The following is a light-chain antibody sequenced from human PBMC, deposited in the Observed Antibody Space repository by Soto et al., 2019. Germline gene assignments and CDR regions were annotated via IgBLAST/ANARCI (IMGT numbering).Light chain of an antibody. Sequence: EIVMTQSPATLSVSPGESATLSCRASQSVSRNLAWYQQKPGQAPRLLIYGASTRATGIPARFSGSGSGTDFTLTISSLEPEDFAVYYCQQRSNWPPWTFGQGTKVDIK. V-gene: IGKV3-15*01. CDR3: QQRSNWPPWT. CDR2: GAS. CDR1: QSVSRN. J-gene: IGKJ1*01.